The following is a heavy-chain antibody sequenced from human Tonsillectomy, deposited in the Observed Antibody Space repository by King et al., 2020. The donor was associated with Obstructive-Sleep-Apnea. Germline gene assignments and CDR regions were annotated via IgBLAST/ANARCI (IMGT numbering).Heavy chain of an antibody. CDR1: GGSISSGGYY. V-gene: IGHV4-31*01. Sequence: LQLQESGPGLVKPSQTLSLTCTVSGGSISSGGYYWSWIRQHPGKGLEWIGYIYYSGSTYYNPSLKSLVTISVDTAKNQFSLKLSSVTAADTAVYYCAREAVSDYYGMDVWGQGTTVTVSS. CDR2: IYYSGST. CDR3: AREAVSDYYGMDV. D-gene: IGHD6-19*01. J-gene: IGHJ6*02.